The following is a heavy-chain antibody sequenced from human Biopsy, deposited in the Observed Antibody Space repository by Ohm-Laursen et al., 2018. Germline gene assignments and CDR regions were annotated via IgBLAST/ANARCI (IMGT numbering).Heavy chain of an antibody. J-gene: IGHJ2*01. V-gene: IGHV4-31*03. CDR3: VREPKTGTAEAWYFDL. CDR2: ISYNERT. CDR1: GASVKTSGYF. Sequence: TLSLTCRVSGASVKTSGYFWAWIRQRPGKGLEWIGYISYNERTHYNPSLTIRLAISFDTSNNRISLQLRSVSVADTAVYYCVREPKTGTAEAWYFDLWGRGSPVTVPS. D-gene: IGHD3-9*01.